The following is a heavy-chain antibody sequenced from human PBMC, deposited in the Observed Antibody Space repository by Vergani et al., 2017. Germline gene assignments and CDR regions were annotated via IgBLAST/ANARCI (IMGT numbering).Heavy chain of an antibody. CDR2: ISSSSSYI. D-gene: IGHD5-12*01. Sequence: EVQLVESGGGLVKPGGSLRLSCAASGFTFSSYSMNWVRQATGKGLEWVSSISSSSSYIYYADSVKGRFTISGDNAKNSLYLQMNSLRAEDTAVYYCARGGSRGYDFDYWGQGTLVTGSS. V-gene: IGHV3-21*01. CDR1: GFTFSSYS. CDR3: ARGGSRGYDFDY. J-gene: IGHJ4*02.